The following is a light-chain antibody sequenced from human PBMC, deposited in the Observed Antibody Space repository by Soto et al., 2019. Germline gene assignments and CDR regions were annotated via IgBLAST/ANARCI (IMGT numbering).Light chain of an antibody. V-gene: IGLV6-57*04. CDR3: QSYDSSSYV. J-gene: IGLJ1*01. CDR1: SGSIASNY. Sequence: NFMLTQPHSVSESPGKTVTISCTRSSGSIASNYVQWYQQRPGSAPTTVIYEDNERPSGVPDRFSGSIDRSSNSASLTISGLKTDDEADSYCQSYDSSSYVFGSGTKVTVL. CDR2: EDN.